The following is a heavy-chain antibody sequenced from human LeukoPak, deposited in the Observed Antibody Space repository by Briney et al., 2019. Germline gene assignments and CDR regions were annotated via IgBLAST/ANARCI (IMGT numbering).Heavy chain of an antibody. Sequence: ASVKVSCKASGYTFTGYYMHWVRQAPGQGLEWMGWINPNGGGTNYAQKFQGRVTMTRDTSISTAYMELSRLRSDDTAVYYCAREYSNYSNYYYYYYMDVWGKGTTVTVSS. CDR3: AREYSNYSNYYYYYYMDV. CDR1: GYTFTGYY. J-gene: IGHJ6*03. V-gene: IGHV1-2*02. D-gene: IGHD4-11*01. CDR2: INPNGGGT.